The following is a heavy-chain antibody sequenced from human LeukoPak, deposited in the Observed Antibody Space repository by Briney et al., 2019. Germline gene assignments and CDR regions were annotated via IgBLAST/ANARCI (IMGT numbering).Heavy chain of an antibody. Sequence: GGSLRLSCAASGFTFDDYAMHWVRQAPGKGLEWVSGISWNSGSIGYADSVKGRFTIPRDNAKNSLYLQMNSLRAEDTALYYCAKDRDYYGSGSFDYWGQGTLVTVSS. CDR2: ISWNSGSI. J-gene: IGHJ4*02. CDR1: GFTFDDYA. CDR3: AKDRDYYGSGSFDY. D-gene: IGHD3-10*01. V-gene: IGHV3-9*01.